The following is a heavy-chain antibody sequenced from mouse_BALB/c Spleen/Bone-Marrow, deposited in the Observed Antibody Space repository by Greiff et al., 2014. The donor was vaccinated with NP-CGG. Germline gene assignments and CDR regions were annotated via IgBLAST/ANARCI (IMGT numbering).Heavy chain of an antibody. D-gene: IGHD1-2*01. CDR2: INPSNGVT. Sequence: QVQLQQSGAELVKPGASVKLSCKVFGYTFTNYYVYWVKQRPGQGLEWIGEINPSNGVTNFNEKFMIKATLTVDSSSSTAYMHLSSLTSEDSAVYYCTRSGFYGYGTYFDVWGAGTTVTISS. CDR1: GYTFTNYY. J-gene: IGHJ1*01. V-gene: IGHV1S81*02. CDR3: TRSGFYGYGTYFDV.